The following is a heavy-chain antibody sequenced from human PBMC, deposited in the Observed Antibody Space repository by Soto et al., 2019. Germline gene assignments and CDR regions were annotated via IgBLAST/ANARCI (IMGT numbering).Heavy chain of an antibody. CDR3: ARLIAVAGTDDWFDP. D-gene: IGHD6-19*01. J-gene: IGHJ5*02. Sequence: QVQLQESGPGLVKPSETLSLTCTVSGGSMSSYYWSWIRQPPGKGLEWIGYIYYSGSTNYNPSLYSRVTISLDTSKNQFSLKLSSVTAADMTVYYCARLIAVAGTDDWFDPWGQGTLVTVSS. V-gene: IGHV4-59*08. CDR2: IYYSGST. CDR1: GGSMSSYY.